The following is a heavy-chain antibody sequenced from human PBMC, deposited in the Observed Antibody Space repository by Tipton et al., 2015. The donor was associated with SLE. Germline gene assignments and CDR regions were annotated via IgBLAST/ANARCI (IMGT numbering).Heavy chain of an antibody. CDR1: GFTFSDYY. J-gene: IGHJ3*02. CDR2: ISSSSSYT. D-gene: IGHD1-26*01. Sequence: GSLRLSCAASGFTFSDYYMSWIRQAPGKGLEWVSYISSSSSYTNYADSVKGRFTISRDNAKNSLYLQMNSLRAEDTAVYYCASRRSGSGAYAFDIWGQGTMVTVSS. V-gene: IGHV3-11*03. CDR3: ASRRSGSGAYAFDI.